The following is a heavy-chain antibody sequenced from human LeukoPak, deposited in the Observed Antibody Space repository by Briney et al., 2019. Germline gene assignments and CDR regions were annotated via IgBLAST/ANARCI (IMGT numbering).Heavy chain of an antibody. CDR2: INPNSGGT. J-gene: IGHJ3*02. CDR1: GYSFTAYY. V-gene: IGHV1-2*02. Sequence: GASVKVSCKASGYSFTAYYMHWVRQAPGQGLEWMGWINPNSGGTNYAQKFQGRVTMTRDTSITTAYMELSRLRFDDTAVYYCARDSGIYRDGFDIWGQGTMVTVSS. D-gene: IGHD1-26*01. CDR3: ARDSGIYRDGFDI.